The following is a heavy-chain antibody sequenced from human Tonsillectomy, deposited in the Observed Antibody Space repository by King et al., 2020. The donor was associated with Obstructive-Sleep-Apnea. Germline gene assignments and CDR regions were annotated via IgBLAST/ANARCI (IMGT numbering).Heavy chain of an antibody. J-gene: IGHJ4*02. V-gene: IGHV3-9*01. CDR2: ISGNSNSI. Sequence: VQLVESGGNLVQPGRSLRLSCAAFGFSFDNYAMHWVRQAPGKGLEWLSGISGNSNSIGYADSVKGRFTISRDNATNSLYLQMNSLRPEDTALYYCTKDTDYNILSGYLDYWGQGTPVTVSA. D-gene: IGHD3-9*01. CDR1: GFSFDNYA. CDR3: TKDTDYNILSGYLDY.